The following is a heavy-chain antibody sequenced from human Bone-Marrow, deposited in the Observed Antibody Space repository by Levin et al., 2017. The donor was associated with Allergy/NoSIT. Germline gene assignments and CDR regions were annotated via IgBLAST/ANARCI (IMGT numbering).Heavy chain of an antibody. CDR1: GGSVSSGSYY. Sequence: RASETLSLTCTVSGGSVSSGSYYWSWIRQPPGKGLEWIAYIYHSGSTKYNPSLKSRVTISLDTSRNQFSLRLTSLTAADTAVYYCARGSYFGGLSLDCWGKGTLVTVSS. D-gene: IGHD4-23*01. CDR3: ARGSYFGGLSLDC. J-gene: IGHJ4*02. V-gene: IGHV4-61*01. CDR2: IYHSGST.